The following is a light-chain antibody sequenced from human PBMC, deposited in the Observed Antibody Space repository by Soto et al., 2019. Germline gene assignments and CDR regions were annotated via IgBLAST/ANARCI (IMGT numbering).Light chain of an antibody. Sequence: QSALTQPPSASGSPGQSVTISCTGTSSDVGAYNYVSWYQQYTGKAPKLMIYEVSKRPSGVPDRFSGSKSGNTASLTVSGLQAEDEADYYCTSYVGSNIWVFGGGTKLTVL. V-gene: IGLV2-8*01. J-gene: IGLJ3*02. CDR2: EVS. CDR1: SSDVGAYNY. CDR3: TSYVGSNIWV.